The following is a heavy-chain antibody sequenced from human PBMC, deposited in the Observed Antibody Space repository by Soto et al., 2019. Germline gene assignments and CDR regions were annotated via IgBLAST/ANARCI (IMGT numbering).Heavy chain of an antibody. D-gene: IGHD3-10*01. Sequence: QVQLQESGPGLVKPSQTLSLTCAVSGGSISSGGAYYWSWIRQSPGKGLEWIGYIPYSGSAYYNSSLKSRVTMTVDTSKNQFSLKVSSVTEADTAVYYCARSPRGLGNFDYWGQGTLVTVSS. V-gene: IGHV4-30-4*08. CDR2: IPYSGSA. CDR1: GGSISSGGAYY. CDR3: ARSPRGLGNFDY. J-gene: IGHJ4*02.